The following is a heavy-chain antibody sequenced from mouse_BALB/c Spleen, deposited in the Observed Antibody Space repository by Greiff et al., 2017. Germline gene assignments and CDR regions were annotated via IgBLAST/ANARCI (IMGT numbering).Heavy chain of an antibody. CDR3: ARDRDGYYDYYAMDY. V-gene: IGHV2-9*02. CDR2: IWAGGST. D-gene: IGHD2-3*01. J-gene: IGHJ4*01. Sequence: VKLMESGPGLVAPSQSLSITCTVSGFSLTSYGVHWVRQPPGKGLEWLGVIWAGGSTNYNSALMSRLSISKDNSKSQVFLKMNSLQTDDTAMYYCARDRDGYYDYYAMDYWGQGTSVTVSS. CDR1: GFSLTSYG.